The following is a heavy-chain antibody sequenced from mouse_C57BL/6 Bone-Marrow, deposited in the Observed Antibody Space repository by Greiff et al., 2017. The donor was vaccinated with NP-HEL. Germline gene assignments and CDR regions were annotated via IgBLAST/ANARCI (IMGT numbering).Heavy chain of an antibody. CDR1: GYTFTSYT. J-gene: IGHJ1*03. CDR2: INPSSGYT. Sequence: VKLVESGAELARPGASVKMSCKASGYTFTSYTMHWVKQRPGQGLEWIGYINPSSGYTKYNQKFKDKATLTADKSSSTAYMQLSSLTSEDSAVYYCASRYYYGSSPYWYFDVWGTGTTVTVSS. V-gene: IGHV1-4*01. D-gene: IGHD1-1*01. CDR3: ASRYYYGSSPYWYFDV.